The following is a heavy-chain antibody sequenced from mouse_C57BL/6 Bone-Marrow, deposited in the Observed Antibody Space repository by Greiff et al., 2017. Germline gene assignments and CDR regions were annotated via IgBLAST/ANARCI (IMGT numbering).Heavy chain of an antibody. V-gene: IGHV1-55*01. D-gene: IGHD2-4*01. CDR3: ARPGVDYAWFAY. Sequence: QVQLQQPGAELVKPGASVKMSCKASGYTFTSYWITWVKQRPGQGLEWIGDIYPGSGSTNYNEKFKSKATLTVDTSSSTAYMQLSSLTSDDSAVYYCARPGVDYAWFAYWGQGTLVTVSA. J-gene: IGHJ3*01. CDR1: GYTFTSYW. CDR2: IYPGSGST.